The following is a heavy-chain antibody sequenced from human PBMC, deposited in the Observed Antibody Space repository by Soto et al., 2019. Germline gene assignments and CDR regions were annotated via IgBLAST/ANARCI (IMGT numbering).Heavy chain of an antibody. J-gene: IGHJ5*02. Sequence: QIQLVQSGAEVKKPGASVKVSCKASGYTFSSYDMHWVRQAPGQRLEWMGWITAGIGNTKYSQKFQGRVTITRDTSASTAYMEMSSLTSEDTAVYYCAREGGYYGSGNRFDPWGQGTLVTVSS. V-gene: IGHV1-3*01. CDR2: ITAGIGNT. CDR1: GYTFSSYD. CDR3: AREGGYYGSGNRFDP. D-gene: IGHD3-10*01.